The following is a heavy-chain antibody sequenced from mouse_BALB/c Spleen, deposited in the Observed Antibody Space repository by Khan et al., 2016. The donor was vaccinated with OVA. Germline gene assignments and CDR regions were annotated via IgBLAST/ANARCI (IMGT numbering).Heavy chain of an antibody. D-gene: IGHD1-1*01. CDR2: ISSGGTYT. V-gene: IGHV5-6*01. J-gene: IGHJ4*01. Sequence: EVELVESGGDLVKPGGSLKLSCAASGFTFSTYGMSWVRQTPDKRLEWVATISSGGTYTYYPDSLKGRFTISRVNATNTLYLQMSSLRSEDPAMLYCERHGVGVMDYWGQGTSVTVSS. CDR3: ERHGVGVMDY. CDR1: GFTFSTYG.